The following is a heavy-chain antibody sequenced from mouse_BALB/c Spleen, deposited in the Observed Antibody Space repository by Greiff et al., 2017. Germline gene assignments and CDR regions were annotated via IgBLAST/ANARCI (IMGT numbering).Heavy chain of an antibody. V-gene: IGHV10-1*02. J-gene: IGHJ4*01. D-gene: IGHD2-4*01. CDR2: IRSKSNNYAT. CDR3: VRHWDYDGYAMDY. CDR1: GFTFNTYA. Sequence: EVKLQESGGGLVQPKGSLKLSCAASGFTFNTYAMNWVRQAPGKGLEWVARIRSKSNNYATYYADSVKDRFTISRDDSQSMLYLQMNNLKTEDTAMYYCVRHWDYDGYAMDYWGQGTSVTVSS.